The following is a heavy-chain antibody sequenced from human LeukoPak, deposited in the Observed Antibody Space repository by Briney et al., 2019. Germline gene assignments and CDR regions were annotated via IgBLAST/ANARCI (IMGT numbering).Heavy chain of an antibody. D-gene: IGHD4-23*01. CDR3: ARTESHRGGKNYFDY. J-gene: IGHJ4*02. CDR1: GGSFSGYY. V-gene: IGHV4-34*01. CDR2: INHSGST. Sequence: PSETLSLTCAVYGGSFSGYYWSWTRQPPGKGLEWIGEINHSGSTNYNPSLKSRVTISVDTSKNQFSPKLSSVTAADTAVYYCARTESHRGGKNYFDYWGQGTLVTVSS.